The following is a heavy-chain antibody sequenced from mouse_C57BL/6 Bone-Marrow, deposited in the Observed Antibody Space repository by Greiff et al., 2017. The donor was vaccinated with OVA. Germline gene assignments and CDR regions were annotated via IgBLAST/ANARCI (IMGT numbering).Heavy chain of an antibody. CDR2: IDPSDSYT. CDR1: GYTFTSYW. J-gene: IGHJ2*01. D-gene: IGHD2-2*01. Sequence: VQLQQPGAELVRPGTSVKLSCKASGYTFTSYWMHWVKQRPGQGLEWIGVIDPSDSYTNYNQKFKGTATLTVDTSSSTAYMQLSSLTSEDSAVYYCAKGYYGYDEDYWGQGTTLTVSS. V-gene: IGHV1-59*01. CDR3: AKGYYGYDEDY.